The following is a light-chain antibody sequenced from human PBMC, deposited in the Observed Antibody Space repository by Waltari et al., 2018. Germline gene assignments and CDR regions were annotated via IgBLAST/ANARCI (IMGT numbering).Light chain of an antibody. J-gene: IGLJ2*01. Sequence: SYELTQPPSVSVSPGQTASITCSGDTLGDKYGCWYQQKPGQSPVLVSYQDSKRPPGVPDGFSGSNTGNTATLTISGTQAMDEADYYCQGWDSRSLVFGGGTKLTGL. CDR2: QDS. CDR3: QGWDSRSLV. CDR1: TLGDKY. V-gene: IGLV3-1*01.